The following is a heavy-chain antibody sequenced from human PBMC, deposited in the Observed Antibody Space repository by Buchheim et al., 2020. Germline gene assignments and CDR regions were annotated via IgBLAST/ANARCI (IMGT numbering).Heavy chain of an antibody. CDR1: GFTFSSYW. V-gene: IGHV3-7*01. CDR3: ARLESEFSSGWYASHYYYYMDV. Sequence: EVQLVESGGGLVQPGGSLRLSCAASGFTFSSYWMSWVRQAPGKGLEWVANIKQDGSEKYYVDSVKGRFTISRDNAKNSLYLQMNSLRAEDTAVYYCARLESEFSSGWYASHYYYYMDVWGKGTT. D-gene: IGHD6-19*01. J-gene: IGHJ6*03. CDR2: IKQDGSEK.